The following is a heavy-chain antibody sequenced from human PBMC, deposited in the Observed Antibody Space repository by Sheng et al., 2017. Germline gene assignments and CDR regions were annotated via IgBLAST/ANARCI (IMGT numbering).Heavy chain of an antibody. D-gene: IGHD6-13*01. J-gene: IGHJ3*01. V-gene: IGHV3-9*03. Sequence: EVQLVESGGGLVKPGGSLRLSCAASGFTFSNYNMNWVRQAPGKGLEWVSGVNWNSATIGYADSVEGRFTISRDNAKNSLYLHMNSLRVEDMALYYCARSSRDAFDLWGQGTMVTVSS. CDR2: VNWNSATI. CDR1: GFTFSNYN. CDR3: ARSSRDAFDL.